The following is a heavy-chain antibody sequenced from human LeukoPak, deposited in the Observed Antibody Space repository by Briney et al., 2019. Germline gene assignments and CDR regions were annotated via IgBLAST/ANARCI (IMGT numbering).Heavy chain of an antibody. CDR3: ARLVRYCTSNSCYPFDY. D-gene: IGHD2-2*01. V-gene: IGHV4-39*01. CDR2: AYYSGGT. CDR1: GGSISSSSHY. J-gene: IGHJ4*02. Sequence: SETLSLTCTVSGGSISSSSHYWGWIRQPPGRGLEWIVIAYYSGGTYYTPSLKGRVTISIDTSKNQFSLKLNSVTAADTAVYYCARLVRYCTSNSCYPFDYWGQGTLVTVSS.